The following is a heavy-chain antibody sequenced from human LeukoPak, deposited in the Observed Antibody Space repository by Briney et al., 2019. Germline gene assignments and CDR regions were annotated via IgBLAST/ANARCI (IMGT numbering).Heavy chain of an antibody. D-gene: IGHD3-22*01. CDR3: ARSDSSGYKAFDI. Sequence: SETLSLTCTVSGGSISSGSYYWRWLRQPPGKGLVWIGYIYYSGSTNYHPSLKSRVTISVDTSKNQFSLKLSSVTAADTAVYYCARSDSSGYKAFDIWGQGTMVTVSS. CDR2: IYYSGST. J-gene: IGHJ3*02. V-gene: IGHV4-61*01. CDR1: GGSISSGSYY.